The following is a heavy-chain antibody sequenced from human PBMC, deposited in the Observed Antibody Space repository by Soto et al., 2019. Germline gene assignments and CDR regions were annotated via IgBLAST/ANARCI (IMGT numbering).Heavy chain of an antibody. CDR1: GFSLSTSGVG. D-gene: IGHD4-17*01. V-gene: IGHV2-5*02. CDR3: AHSPPPTVTTSAEYFQH. Sequence: QITLKESGPTLVKPTQTLTLTCTFSGFSLSTSGVGVGWIRQPPGKALEWLALIYWDDDKRYSPSLKSRLTIPKDTSKNQVVLRMTNMDPVDTATYYCAHSPPPTVTTSAEYFQHWGQGTLVTVSS. CDR2: IYWDDDK. J-gene: IGHJ1*01.